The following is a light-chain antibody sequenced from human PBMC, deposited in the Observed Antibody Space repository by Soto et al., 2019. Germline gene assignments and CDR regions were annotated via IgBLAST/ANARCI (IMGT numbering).Light chain of an antibody. CDR2: DAS. CDR3: QQRSNWPIT. CDR1: QSVSKY. Sequence: EIVLTQSPATLSLSPGERVTLSCRTSQSVSKYFAWYQQKPGRAPRLLIYDASSRATGIPARFIGSGSGTDFTLTISSLEPEDFAIYSCQQRSNWPITFGQGTRLEIK. J-gene: IGKJ5*01. V-gene: IGKV3-11*01.